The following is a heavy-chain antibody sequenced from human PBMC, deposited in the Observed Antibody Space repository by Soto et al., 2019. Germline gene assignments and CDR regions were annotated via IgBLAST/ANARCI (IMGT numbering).Heavy chain of an antibody. V-gene: IGHV3-30*18. D-gene: IGHD6-6*01. CDR3: AKGCSSSARYFAT. Sequence: QVQLVESGGGVVQPGRSLRLSCAASGFTFSGYGMHWVRQAPGKGLEWVAVISFEGSKKYYANSVEGRFTISRDNSKNTLFLQMNSLRAEDTAVYYCAKGCSSSARYFATWGQGTLVTVSS. J-gene: IGHJ5*02. CDR2: ISFEGSKK. CDR1: GFTFSGYG.